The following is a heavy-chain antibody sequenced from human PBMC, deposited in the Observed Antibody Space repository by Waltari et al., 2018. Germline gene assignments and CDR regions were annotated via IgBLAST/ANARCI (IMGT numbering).Heavy chain of an antibody. J-gene: IGHJ4*02. Sequence: QMQLQGSGPGLVTPSGTLSVTCTATGDSLARADWWCWGRQSPEKGLEWIGQIQRSGRTHYNPSFESRVSISIDTSNNQFSLKVTSTTAADTAVYYCARDRGRGIYLDSWGRGTLVTVSA. D-gene: IGHD2-15*01. V-gene: IGHV4-4*02. CDR3: ARDRGRGIYLDS. CDR1: GDSLARADW. CDR2: IQRSGRT.